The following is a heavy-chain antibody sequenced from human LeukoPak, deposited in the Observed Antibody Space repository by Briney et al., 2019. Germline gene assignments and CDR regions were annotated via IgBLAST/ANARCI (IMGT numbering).Heavy chain of an antibody. CDR1: GFTFSSVA. Sequence: GGSLRLSCAASGFTFSSVAMTWVRRAPGKGLEWVSSITGSHGRTYNTDSVKGRFTISRDNSQNTLYLQMNSLTAEDTAVYYCTKDPNGDYVGAFDPWGQGTLVTVSS. D-gene: IGHD4-17*01. CDR3: TKDPNGDYVGAFDP. J-gene: IGHJ5*02. V-gene: IGHV3-23*01. CDR2: ITGSHGRT.